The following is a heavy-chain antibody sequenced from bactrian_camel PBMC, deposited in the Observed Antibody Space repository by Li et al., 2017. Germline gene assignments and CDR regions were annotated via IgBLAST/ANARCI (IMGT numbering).Heavy chain of an antibody. CDR3: VSQEPSTTGFGF. D-gene: IGHD5*01. Sequence: QLVESGGDLVHPGGSLRLSCAATGFTFSSVWMNWVRQAPGKGLEWVSNINSGSDYIDYVDSVEGRFTSSRDNTKNTLYLQMNSLKPEDTAVYYCVSQEPSTTGFGFWGQGTQVTVS. V-gene: IGHV3S25*01. J-gene: IGHJ6*01. CDR2: INSGSDYI. CDR1: GFTFSSVW.